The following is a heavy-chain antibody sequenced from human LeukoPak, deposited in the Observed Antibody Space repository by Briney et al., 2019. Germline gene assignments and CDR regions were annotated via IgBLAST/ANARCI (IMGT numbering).Heavy chain of an antibody. D-gene: IGHD5-18*01. CDR1: GFTLSSYA. CDR2: ISGSGGST. CDR3: AKLGGTAMVKVYLFDY. V-gene: IGHV3-23*01. J-gene: IGHJ4*02. Sequence: GGSLRLSCAASGFTLSSYAMSWVRQAPGKVLEWVSAISGSGGSTYYADSVKGRFTISRDNSKNTLYLQMNSLRAEDTAVYYCAKLGGTAMVKVYLFDYWGQGTLVTVSS.